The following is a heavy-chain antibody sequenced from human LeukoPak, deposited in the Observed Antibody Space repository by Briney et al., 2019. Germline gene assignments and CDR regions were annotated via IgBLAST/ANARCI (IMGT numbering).Heavy chain of an antibody. J-gene: IGHJ4*02. CDR1: GGSISSSSYY. V-gene: IGHV4-39*07. CDR2: IYYSGST. CDR3: ARDDGSTVTTYFDY. Sequence: SETLSLTCTVSGGSISSSSYYWGWIRQPPGKGLEWIGSIYYSGSTYYNPSLKSRVTISVDTSKNQFSLKLSSVTAADTAVYYCARDDGSTVTTYFDYWGQGTLVTVSS. D-gene: IGHD4-17*01.